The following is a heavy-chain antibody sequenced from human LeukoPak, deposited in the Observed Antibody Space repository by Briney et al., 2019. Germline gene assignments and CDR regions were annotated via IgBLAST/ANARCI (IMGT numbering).Heavy chain of an antibody. V-gene: IGHV1-18*01. D-gene: IGHD3-22*01. CDR2: ISGYNGNT. CDR3: ARDDRRIVVITMSDAFDI. J-gene: IGHJ3*02. Sequence: VASVKVPCKASGYTFINYGISWVRQAPGQGLEWMGWISGYNGNTKYAEKLQGRVTMTTDTSTSTAYMELRSLRSDDTAMYYCARDDRRIVVITMSDAFDIWGQGTMVTVSS. CDR1: GYTFINYG.